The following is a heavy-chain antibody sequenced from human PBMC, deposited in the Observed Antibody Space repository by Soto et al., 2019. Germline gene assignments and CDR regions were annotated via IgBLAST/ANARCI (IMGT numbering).Heavy chain of an antibody. Sequence: EVQLLESGGGLVQPGGSLRLSCAASEFTFSSYAMSWVRQAPGKGLEWVSAISGSGGSTYYADSVKGRFTISRDNSKNTLYLQMNSLRAEDTAVYYCAKDLREDIVVVPAARGGDYWGQGTLVTVSS. D-gene: IGHD2-2*01. CDR1: EFTFSSYA. CDR3: AKDLREDIVVVPAARGGDY. V-gene: IGHV3-23*01. J-gene: IGHJ4*02. CDR2: ISGSGGST.